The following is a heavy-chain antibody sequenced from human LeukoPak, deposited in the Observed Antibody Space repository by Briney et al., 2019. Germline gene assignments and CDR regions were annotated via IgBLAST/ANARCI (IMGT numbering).Heavy chain of an antibody. CDR2: ISGSGGST. D-gene: IGHD3-22*01. J-gene: IGHJ4*02. V-gene: IGHV3-23*01. CDR3: AKEYYYDSSGYPIDY. Sequence: PGGSLRLSCAASGFTFSSYAMSWVRQAPGKGLEWVSAISGSGGSTYYADSVKGQFTISRDNSKNTLYLQMNSLRAEDTAVYYCAKEYYYDSSGYPIDYWGQGTLVTVSS. CDR1: GFTFSSYA.